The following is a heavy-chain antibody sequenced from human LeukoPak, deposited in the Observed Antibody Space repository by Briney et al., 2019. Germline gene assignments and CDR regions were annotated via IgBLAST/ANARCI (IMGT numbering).Heavy chain of an antibody. D-gene: IGHD2-2*02. CDR1: GFTFSSYW. CDR3: ARDAGYCTCNRCYKDY. Sequence: GGSLRLSCAASGFTFSSYWMHWFRQAPVKGLVWVSHINSDGSSTTYADSVKGRFTISRDNAKNTLYLQMNSLRVEDTAVYYCARDAGYCTCNRCYKDYWGQGTLVTVSS. J-gene: IGHJ4*02. CDR2: INSDGSST. V-gene: IGHV3-74*03.